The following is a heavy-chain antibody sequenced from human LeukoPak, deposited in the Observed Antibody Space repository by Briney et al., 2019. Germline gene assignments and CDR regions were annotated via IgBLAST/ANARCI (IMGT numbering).Heavy chain of an antibody. Sequence: GRSLRLSCAASGFTFSSYGMHWVRQAPGKGLEWVAVISYDGSNKYYADSVKGRFTISRDNSKNTLYLQMNSLRAEDTAVYYCARQSYGSGSHLYYFDYWGQGTLVTVSS. CDR3: ARQSYGSGSHLYYFDY. CDR1: GFTFSSYG. J-gene: IGHJ4*02. V-gene: IGHV3-30*03. CDR2: ISYDGSNK. D-gene: IGHD3-10*01.